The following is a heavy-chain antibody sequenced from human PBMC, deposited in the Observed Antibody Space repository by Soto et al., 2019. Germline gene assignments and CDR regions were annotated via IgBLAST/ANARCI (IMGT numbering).Heavy chain of an antibody. J-gene: IGHJ4*02. CDR1: GGTFSDSV. CDR3: ARGRDGSNNYFDY. V-gene: IGHV1-69*01. D-gene: IGHD1-1*01. CDR2: IVPIFGKA. Sequence: QVQLVQSGPEVKKPGSSVKVSCKASGGTFSDSVTSWVRQAPGQGLEWMGGIVPIFGKANLAEKFQDRVTITADESTSTAYMKLSSLRSEDTAVYYCARGRDGSNNYFDYWGQGTLVTVSS.